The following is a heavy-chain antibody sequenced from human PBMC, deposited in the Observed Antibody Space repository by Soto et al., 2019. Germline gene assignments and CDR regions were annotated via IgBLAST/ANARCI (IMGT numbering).Heavy chain of an antibody. CDR3: GRLSMIRGVISDY. D-gene: IGHD3-10*01. CDR1: GFTFSTYW. Sequence: EVQLVESGGALVQPGGSLRLSCAASGFTFSTYWMHWVRQALGKGLVWVSRTNSDGSNTNYADSVKGRFTISRDNAKNTLYLQMNSLRAEDTAVYYCGRLSMIRGVISDYWGQGTLVTVSS. CDR2: TNSDGSNT. V-gene: IGHV3-74*01. J-gene: IGHJ4*02.